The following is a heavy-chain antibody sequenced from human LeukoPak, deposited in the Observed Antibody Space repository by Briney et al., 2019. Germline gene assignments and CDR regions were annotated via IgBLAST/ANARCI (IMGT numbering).Heavy chain of an antibody. V-gene: IGHV3-23*01. CDR1: GFTFSRYA. J-gene: IGHJ4*02. D-gene: IGHD1-26*01. Sequence: GGSLRLSCAASGFTFSRYAMSWVRQAPEKGLEWVSGIIGGGAKYYADSVKGRFTISRDNSKNTLYLQMNSLRAEDTAVYYCAKTSGSYAFFDYWGQGTLVTVSS. CDR3: AKTSGSYAFFDY. CDR2: IIGGGAK.